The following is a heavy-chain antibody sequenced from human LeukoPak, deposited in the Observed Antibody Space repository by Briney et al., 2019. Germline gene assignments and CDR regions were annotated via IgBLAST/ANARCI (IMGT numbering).Heavy chain of an antibody. J-gene: IGHJ4*02. V-gene: IGHV1-2*02. Sequence: GASVKVSCKASGYTFTGYYMHWVRQAPGQGLEWMGWINPNSGGTNYAQKFQGRVTMTRDTSISTAYMELNRLRSDDTAVYYCARDPLSSAGLHGRSPPLDYWGQGTLVTVSS. CDR2: INPNSGGT. CDR1: GYTFTGYY. CDR3: ARDPLSSAGLHGRSPPLDY. D-gene: IGHD3-22*01.